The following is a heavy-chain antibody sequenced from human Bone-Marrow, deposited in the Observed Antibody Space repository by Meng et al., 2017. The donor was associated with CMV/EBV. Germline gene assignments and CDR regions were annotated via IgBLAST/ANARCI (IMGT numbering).Heavy chain of an antibody. D-gene: IGHD6-13*01. J-gene: IGHJ4*02. V-gene: IGHV3-66*02. CDR1: GFTVSSNY. Sequence: GGSLRLSCVASGFTVSSNYMSWVRQAPGKGLEWVSVIYSGGATFYADSMKGRFTISRDHSKNTLYLQMNTLRVDDTAVYYCAREAAAAFHYFDFWGQGTLVPSPQ. CDR3: AREAAAAFHYFDF. CDR2: IYSGGAT.